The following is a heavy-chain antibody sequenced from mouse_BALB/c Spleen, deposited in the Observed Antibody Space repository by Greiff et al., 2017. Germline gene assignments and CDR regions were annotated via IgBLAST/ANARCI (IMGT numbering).Heavy chain of an antibody. CDR2: IYPGDGDT. J-gene: IGHJ4*01. D-gene: IGHD2-10*01. CDR3: ARKAYYGNYYAMDY. V-gene: IGHV1-80*01. CDR1: GYAFSSYW. Sequence: QVQLQQSGAELVRPGSSVQISCKASGYAFSSYWMNWVKQRPGQGLEWIGQIYPGDGDTNYNGKFKGKATLTADTSSSTAYMQLSSLTSEDSAVYFCARKAYYGNYYAMDYWGQGTSVTVSS.